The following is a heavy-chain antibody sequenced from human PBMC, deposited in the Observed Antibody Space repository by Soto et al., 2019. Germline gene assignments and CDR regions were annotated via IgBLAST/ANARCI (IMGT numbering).Heavy chain of an antibody. CDR1: GGSVSSYF. CDR3: ARGHMGWFDP. CDR2: IYYSGET. J-gene: IGHJ5*02. V-gene: IGHV4-59*02. Sequence: SETLSLTCPVSGGSVSSYFWSWIRQPPGKGLEWIGYIYYSGETNSNPSLKSRVTMSVDTSKNQFSLRLNSVTAADSAVYYCARGHMGWFDPWGLGTLVTVSS. D-gene: IGHD3-16*01.